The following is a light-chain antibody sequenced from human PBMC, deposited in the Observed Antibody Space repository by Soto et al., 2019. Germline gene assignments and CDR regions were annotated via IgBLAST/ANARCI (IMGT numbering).Light chain of an antibody. CDR2: EAS. CDR3: QQYNRYPWT. Sequence: DIQITHSPPPLYASIEDRVTITSRASESVRSWLAWYQQKPGKAPKFLIYEASNLDSGVPSRFSASGSGTEFTLTISGLQPDDFATYYCQQYNRYPWTFGQGTKVDIK. V-gene: IGKV1-5*03. CDR1: ESVRSW. J-gene: IGKJ1*01.